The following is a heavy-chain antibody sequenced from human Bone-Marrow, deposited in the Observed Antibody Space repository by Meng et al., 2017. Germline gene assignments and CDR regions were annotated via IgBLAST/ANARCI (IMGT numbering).Heavy chain of an antibody. Sequence: VQLGQSGGVVKKPGSLVEASCKASGVTFSIYAIRWVRQAPGQGLEWVGGIIPIFGTANYAQKFQGRVAITTDESTSTDYMELSSLRSEDTAVYYCASGLSGSYQNWFDPWGQGTLVTVSS. CDR2: IIPIFGTA. V-gene: IGHV1-69*01. CDR1: GVTFSIYA. CDR3: ASGLSGSYQNWFDP. D-gene: IGHD1-26*01. J-gene: IGHJ5*02.